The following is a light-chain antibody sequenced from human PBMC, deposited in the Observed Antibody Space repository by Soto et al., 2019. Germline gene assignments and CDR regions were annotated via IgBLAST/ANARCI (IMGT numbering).Light chain of an antibody. CDR3: QHYNEYSST. CDR2: AAS. J-gene: IGKJ3*01. CDR1: ETISTF. V-gene: IGKV1-39*01. Sequence: DIQLTQSPPSLSASVGDRVTMTCRASETISTFLNWYQHKPGKAPKLLISAASRLQSGVPPRFSGSGSGTEFTLTISSLHPDDFATYYCQHYNEYSSTFGPGTKVDIK.